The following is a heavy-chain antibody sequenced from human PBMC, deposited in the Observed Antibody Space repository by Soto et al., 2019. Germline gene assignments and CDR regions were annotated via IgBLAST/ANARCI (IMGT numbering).Heavy chain of an antibody. CDR1: GFTFSSYA. CDR2: ISGSGGST. Sequence: EVQLLESGGGLVQPGGSLRLSCAASGFTFSSYAMNWVRQAPGKGLDWVSVISGSGGSTYYAGSVKGRFTISRHKSKNALYLQKISVRAEDTAVYYCASRSSGWYFDYWGREPWSPSRQ. J-gene: IGHJ4*02. CDR3: ASRSSGWYFDY. D-gene: IGHD6-19*01. V-gene: IGHV3-23*01.